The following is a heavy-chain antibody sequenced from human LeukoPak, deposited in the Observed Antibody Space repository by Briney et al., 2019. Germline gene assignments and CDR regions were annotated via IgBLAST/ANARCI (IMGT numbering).Heavy chain of an antibody. CDR3: ARDCTNGVCYRASIDY. CDR2: ISSSSSTI. Sequence: PWGSLRLSCAASGFTFSSYAMSWVRQAPGKGLEWVSYISSSSSTIYYADSVKGRFTISRDNAKNSLYLQMNSLRAEDTAVYYCARDCTNGVCYRASIDYWGQGTLVTVSS. D-gene: IGHD2-8*01. V-gene: IGHV3-48*01. CDR1: GFTFSSYA. J-gene: IGHJ4*02.